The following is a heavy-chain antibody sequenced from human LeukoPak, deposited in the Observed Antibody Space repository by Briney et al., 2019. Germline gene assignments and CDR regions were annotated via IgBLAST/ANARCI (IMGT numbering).Heavy chain of an antibody. J-gene: IGHJ4*02. CDR2: INHSGST. CDR1: GGSFSGYY. V-gene: IGHV4-34*01. D-gene: IGHD3-10*01. Sequence: PSETLSLTCAVYGGSFSGYYWSWIRQPPGKGLEWIGEINHSGSTNYNLSLKSRVTISVDTSKNQFSLKLSSVTAADTAVYYCARGRSSYYYGSGSYLYWGQGTLVTVSS. CDR3: ARGRSSYYYGSGSYLY.